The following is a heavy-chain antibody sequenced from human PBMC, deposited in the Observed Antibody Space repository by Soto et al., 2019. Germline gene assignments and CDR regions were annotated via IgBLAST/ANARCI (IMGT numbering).Heavy chain of an antibody. CDR2: ISYDGSNK. D-gene: IGHD6-19*01. J-gene: IGHJ5*02. Sequence: QVQLVESGGGVVQPGRSLRLSCAASGFTFSSYAMHWVRQAPGKGLEWVAVISYDGSNKYYADSVKGRFTISRDNSKNTLYLQMNSLRAEDTAVYYCARVHRAVAGMRIPPHTWGQGTLVTVSS. CDR3: ARVHRAVAGMRIPPHT. CDR1: GFTFSSYA. V-gene: IGHV3-30-3*01.